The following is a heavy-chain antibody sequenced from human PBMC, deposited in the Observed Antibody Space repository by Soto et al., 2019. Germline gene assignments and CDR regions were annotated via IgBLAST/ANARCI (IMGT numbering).Heavy chain of an antibody. Sequence: ASVKVSCKASGYPFSDNQIHWLRRAPGQGLEWMGRINPKSDDTNYAQKFQGRVTMTRDTSIDTAYLELTGLTADDTATYYCARKHSLDYIRWGLDPWGQGTLVTVSS. CDR1: GYPFSDNQ. CDR2: INPKSDDT. CDR3: ARKHSLDYIRWGLDP. J-gene: IGHJ5*02. V-gene: IGHV1-2*02. D-gene: IGHD4-4*01.